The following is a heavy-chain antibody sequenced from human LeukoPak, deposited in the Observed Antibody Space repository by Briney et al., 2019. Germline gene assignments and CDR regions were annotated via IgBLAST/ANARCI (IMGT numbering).Heavy chain of an antibody. CDR2: SNPNSCGT. V-gene: IGHV1-2*02. CDR1: GYTFTDYH. CDR3: ARHVSSPPPQVVVVAAREDAFDS. D-gene: IGHD2-15*01. Sequence: SVPVSCKASGYTFTDYHMHWVRPPPGQELATMGWSNPNSCGTKNAQTIQGRVTMTRATSITTAYMELTSLRSADTAGQYCARHVSSPPPQVVVVAAREDAFDSWGRGTMVTVSS. J-gene: IGHJ3*02.